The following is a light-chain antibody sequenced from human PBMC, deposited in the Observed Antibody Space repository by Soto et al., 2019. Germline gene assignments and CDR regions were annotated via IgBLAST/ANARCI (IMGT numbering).Light chain of an antibody. J-gene: IGKJ1*01. CDR3: LRSNSFPRV. Sequence: DIEMTQSPSSLAASLGDRVIITCRASQDISSWLAWYQQKPGKAPKLLVSAASTLQSGVPARFSRSGSGTEFTLTISNLQPEDVATYFCLRSNSFPRVFGQGTKLEIK. CDR1: QDISSW. CDR2: AAS. V-gene: IGKV1-12*01.